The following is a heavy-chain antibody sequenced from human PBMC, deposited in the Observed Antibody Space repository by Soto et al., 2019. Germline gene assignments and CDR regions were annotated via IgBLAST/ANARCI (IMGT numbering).Heavy chain of an antibody. Sequence: EVQVVESGGGLVQPGGSLRLSCVASGFTFSTYWMHWVRQAPGKGLVLVSRIKFAGSTTSYADSVKGRFTISRDNATNTVYLHMNSLRAEDTGVYYCARGLRNFYGGDVWRQGATVTVSS. CDR3: ARGLRNFYGGDV. CDR1: GFTFSTYW. V-gene: IGHV3-74*01. D-gene: IGHD5-12*01. CDR2: IKFAGSTT. J-gene: IGHJ6*02.